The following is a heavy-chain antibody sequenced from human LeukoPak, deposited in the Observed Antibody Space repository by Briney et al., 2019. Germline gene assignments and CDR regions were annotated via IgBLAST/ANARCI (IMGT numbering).Heavy chain of an antibody. V-gene: IGHV3-53*01. J-gene: IGHJ4*02. CDR3: AREYCSGGSCYRRQYYFDY. D-gene: IGHD2-15*01. CDR2: LYSGGGT. CDR1: GFTVSSNS. Sequence: GESLRLSCAVSGFTVSSNSMSWVRQAPGKGLEWVSILYSGGGTDYADSVKGRFTISRDNSKNTLYLGMNSLRVEDTAVYYCAREYCSGGSCYRRQYYFDYWGQGTLVTVSS.